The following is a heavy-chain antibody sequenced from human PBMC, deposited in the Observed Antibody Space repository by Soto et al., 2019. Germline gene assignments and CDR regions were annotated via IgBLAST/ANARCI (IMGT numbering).Heavy chain of an antibody. CDR1: GYGFTTYV. D-gene: IGHD1-1*01. Sequence: QVHLVQSGAEVKKPGASVKVSCKGSGYGFTTYVITWVRQAPGQGLEWMAWISAHNGNTDYAQNLQGRVTVTRDTSTSTAYMELRSLRSDDTAVYYCARGRYGDYWGQGALVTVSS. CDR3: ARGRYGDY. V-gene: IGHV1-18*01. J-gene: IGHJ4*02. CDR2: ISAHNGNT.